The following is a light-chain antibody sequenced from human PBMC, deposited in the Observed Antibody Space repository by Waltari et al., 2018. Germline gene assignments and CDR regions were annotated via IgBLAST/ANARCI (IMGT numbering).Light chain of an antibody. J-gene: IGKJ2*01. CDR1: QSVTSNY. Sequence: EVVLTQSPGTLSLSRGERATLSCRASQSVTSNYLAWYQQKPGQAPRLFIYDASSRGTGIPDRFSGSGSGTDFTLTISRLEPEDFAVYYCQQYGSSSYTFGQGTKLEIK. CDR3: QQYGSSSYT. V-gene: IGKV3-20*01. CDR2: DAS.